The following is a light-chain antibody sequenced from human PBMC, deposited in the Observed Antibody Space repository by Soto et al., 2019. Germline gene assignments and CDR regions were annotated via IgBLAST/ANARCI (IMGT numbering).Light chain of an antibody. V-gene: IGKV3-20*01. Sequence: DTLLTQYQGILSWLPGACISLSGKSSQSVSNNYLAWYQQKPGQAPRLLIYGASSRATGIPDRFSGSGSGTDFSLIIGGLEPEDFAVYICQQYGASPWTFGQGTKVDIK. CDR2: GAS. J-gene: IGKJ1*01. CDR3: QQYGASPWT. CDR1: QSVSNNY.